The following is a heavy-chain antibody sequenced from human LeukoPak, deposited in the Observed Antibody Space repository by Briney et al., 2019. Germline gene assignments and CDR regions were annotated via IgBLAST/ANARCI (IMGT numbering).Heavy chain of an antibody. J-gene: IGHJ4*02. D-gene: IGHD3-10*01. Sequence: ASVKVSCKASGYTFTGYYMHWVRQAPGQGLEWMGWINPNSGGTNYAQKFQGRVTTTRDTSISTAYMELSRLRSDDTAVYYCARGWSYYGSGSYYIDPHFDYWGRGTLVTVSS. CDR3: ARGWSYYGSGSYYIDPHFDY. CDR2: INPNSGGT. CDR1: GYTFTGYY. V-gene: IGHV1-2*02.